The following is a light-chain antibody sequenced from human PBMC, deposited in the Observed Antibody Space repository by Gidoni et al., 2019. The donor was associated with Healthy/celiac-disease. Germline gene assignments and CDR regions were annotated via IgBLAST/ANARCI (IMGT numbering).Light chain of an antibody. CDR1: QRHLHSNGYNY. Sequence: DIVMTQSPLSLPVTRGAPASISCRSSQRHLHSNGYNYWDWYLQKTGQSPQLLIYLGSHRASGVPDRVSGSGSGTDFTLKISRVEAEDVGVYYCMQALQTPWTFGQGTKVEIK. J-gene: IGKJ1*01. CDR2: LGS. V-gene: IGKV2-28*01. CDR3: MQALQTPWT.